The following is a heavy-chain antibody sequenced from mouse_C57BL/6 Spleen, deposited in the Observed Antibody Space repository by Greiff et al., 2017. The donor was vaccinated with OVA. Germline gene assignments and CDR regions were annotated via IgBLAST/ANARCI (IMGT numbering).Heavy chain of an antibody. Sequence: EVKLVESGGGLVKPGGSLKLSCAASGFTFSSYTMSWVRQTPEKRLEWVATISGGGGNTYYPDSVKGRFTISRDNAKNTLYLQMSSLRSEDTALYYCARERSNYGGMDYWGQGTSVTVSS. CDR1: GFTFSSYT. D-gene: IGHD2-5*01. CDR2: ISGGGGNT. V-gene: IGHV5-9*01. J-gene: IGHJ4*01. CDR3: ARERSNYGGMDY.